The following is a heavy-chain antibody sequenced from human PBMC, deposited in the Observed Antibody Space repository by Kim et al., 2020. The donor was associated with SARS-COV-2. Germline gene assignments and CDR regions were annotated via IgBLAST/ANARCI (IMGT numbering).Heavy chain of an antibody. CDR1: GFTFSSYG. V-gene: IGHV3-33*05. CDR3: ARDSFTMVRGATRKRAFDI. J-gene: IGHJ3*02. D-gene: IGHD3-10*01. CDR2: ISYDGSNK. Sequence: GGSLRLSCAASGFTFSSYGMHWVRQAPGKGLEWVAVISYDGSNKYYADSVKGRFTISRDNSKNTLYLQMNSLRAEDTAVYYCARDSFTMVRGATRKRAFDIWGQGTMVTVSS.